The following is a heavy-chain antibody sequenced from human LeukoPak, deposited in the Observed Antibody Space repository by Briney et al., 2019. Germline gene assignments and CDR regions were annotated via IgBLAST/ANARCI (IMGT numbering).Heavy chain of an antibody. CDR2: ISYDGSNK. CDR3: AKDARFQYSSGWYEDY. D-gene: IGHD6-19*01. CDR1: GFIFSNYW. V-gene: IGHV3-30*18. Sequence: PGGSLRLSCAASGFIFSNYWMSWVRQAPGKGLEWVAVISYDGSNKYYADSVKGRFTISRDNSKNTLYLQMNSLRAEDTAVYYCAKDARFQYSSGWYEDYWGQGTLVTVSS. J-gene: IGHJ4*02.